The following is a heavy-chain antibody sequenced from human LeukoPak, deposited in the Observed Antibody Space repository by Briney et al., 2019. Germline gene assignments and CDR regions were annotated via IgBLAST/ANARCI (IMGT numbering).Heavy chain of an antibody. D-gene: IGHD3-22*01. CDR3: AKDLELNYYDSSGLDY. Sequence: PGGSLRLSCAASGFTFSSYGMHWVRQAPGKGLEWVAFIRYDGSNKYYADSVKGRFTISRDNSKNTLYLQMNSLRAEDTAVYYCAKDLELNYYDSSGLDYWGQGTLVTVSS. CDR1: GFTFSSYG. V-gene: IGHV3-30*02. CDR2: IRYDGSNK. J-gene: IGHJ4*02.